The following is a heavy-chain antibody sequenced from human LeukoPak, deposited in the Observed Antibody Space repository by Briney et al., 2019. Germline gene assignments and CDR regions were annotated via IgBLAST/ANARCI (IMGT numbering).Heavy chain of an antibody. CDR2: IDHSGST. Sequence: SETLSLTCTVSGGSISSGGYYWSWIRQPPGKGLEWFGYIDHSGSTYYNPSLKSRVTISADRSKNQFSLKLSSVTAADTAVYYCTRDRALRDGYNFYFDPWGQGTLVTVSA. V-gene: IGHV4-30-2*01. D-gene: IGHD5-24*01. CDR3: TRDRALRDGYNFYFDP. CDR1: GGSISSGGYY. J-gene: IGHJ5*02.